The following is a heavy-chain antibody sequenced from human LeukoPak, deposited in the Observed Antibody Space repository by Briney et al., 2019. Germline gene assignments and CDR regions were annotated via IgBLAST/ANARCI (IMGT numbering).Heavy chain of an antibody. V-gene: IGHV3-23*01. D-gene: IGHD3-22*01. CDR2: ISATGGST. Sequence: GGSLRLSCAASGFTFSSYAMSWVRQAPEKGLEWVSAISATGGSTYHADSVKGRFTISRDNSKNTVNLQMNSLRGEDTAVYYCVKVGGSGYYQDIWGQGTMVIVSS. CDR3: VKVGGSGYYQDI. J-gene: IGHJ3*02. CDR1: GFTFSSYA.